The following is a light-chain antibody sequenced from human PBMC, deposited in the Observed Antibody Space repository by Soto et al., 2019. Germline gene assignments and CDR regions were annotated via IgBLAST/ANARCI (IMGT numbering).Light chain of an antibody. CDR2: EVS. V-gene: IGLV2-8*01. CDR3: SSYAGSNNFYG. J-gene: IGLJ1*01. Sequence: QSALTQPPSASGSPGQSVTISCTGTSSDVGDYNYVSWYQQHPGKAPKLLIYEVSKRPSGVPDRFSGSKSGNTASLTVSGLQAEDEADYYCSSYAGSNNFYGFGTGTKVTVL. CDR1: SSDVGDYNY.